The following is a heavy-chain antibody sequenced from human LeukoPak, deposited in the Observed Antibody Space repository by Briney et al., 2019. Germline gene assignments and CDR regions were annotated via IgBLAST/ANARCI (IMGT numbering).Heavy chain of an antibody. CDR2: IYYSGST. CDR3: ARGRVYAMTYFDY. Sequence: KSSETLSLTCTVSGGSISSYYWSWIRQPPGKGLEWIGYIYYSGSTNYNPSLKSRVTISVDTSKNQFSLKLSSVTAADTAVYYCARGRVYAMTYFDYWGQGTLVTVSS. D-gene: IGHD2-8*01. CDR1: GGSISSYY. V-gene: IGHV4-59*01. J-gene: IGHJ4*02.